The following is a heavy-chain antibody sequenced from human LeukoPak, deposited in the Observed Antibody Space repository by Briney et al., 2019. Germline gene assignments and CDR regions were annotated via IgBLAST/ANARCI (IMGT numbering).Heavy chain of an antibody. V-gene: IGHV1-18*01. D-gene: IGHD2-2*02. CDR1: GYTFTSYG. CDR3: ARLGVPAAIGLTNFDY. CDR2: ISAYNGNT. J-gene: IGHJ4*02. Sequence: ASVKVSCKASGYTFTSYGISWVRQAPGQGLEWMGWISAYNGNTNYAQKLQGRVTMTTDTSTSTAYMELSRLRSDDTAVYYCARLGVPAAIGLTNFDYWGQGTLVTVSS.